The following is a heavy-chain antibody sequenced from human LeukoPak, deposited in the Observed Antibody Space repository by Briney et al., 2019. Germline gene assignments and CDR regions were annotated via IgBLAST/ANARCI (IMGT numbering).Heavy chain of an antibody. Sequence: PGGSLRLSCAASGFTFSGYSMNWVRQAPGKGLEWVANIKLDGSEKYYVDSVKGRFTISRDNAKKSLYLQMNSLRDEDTAVYYCARDFFAFGGVIALLDYWGQGTLVTVSS. D-gene: IGHD3-16*02. CDR1: GFTFSGYS. CDR2: IKLDGSEK. V-gene: IGHV3-7*01. J-gene: IGHJ4*02. CDR3: ARDFFAFGGVIALLDY.